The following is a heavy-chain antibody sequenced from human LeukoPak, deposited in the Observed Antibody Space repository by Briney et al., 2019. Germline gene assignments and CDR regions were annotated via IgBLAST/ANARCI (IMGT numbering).Heavy chain of an antibody. CDR2: INHSGST. CDR3: AREGNPKGLVPAAIDFRLDY. CDR1: GGSFSGYY. J-gene: IGHJ4*02. V-gene: IGHV4-34*01. Sequence: PSETLSLTCAVYGGSFSGYYWSWIRQPPGKGLEWIGEINHSGSTNYNPPLKSRVTISVDTSKNQFSLKLSSVTAADTAVYYCAREGNPKGLVPAAIDFRLDYWGQGTLVTVSS. D-gene: IGHD2-2*01.